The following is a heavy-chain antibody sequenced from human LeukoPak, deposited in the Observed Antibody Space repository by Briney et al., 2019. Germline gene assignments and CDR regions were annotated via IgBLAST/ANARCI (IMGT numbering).Heavy chain of an antibody. CDR3: ARDRLRSYYYYGMDV. D-gene: IGHD5/OR15-5a*01. V-gene: IGHV3-30-3*01. J-gene: IGHJ6*02. CDR2: ISYDGSNK. CDR1: GFTFSSYA. Sequence: GGSLRLSCAASGFTFSSYAMHRVRQAPGKGLEWVAVISYDGSNKYYADSVKGRFTISRDNSKNTLYLQMNSLRAEDTAVYYCARDRLRSYYYYGMDVWGQGTTVTVSS.